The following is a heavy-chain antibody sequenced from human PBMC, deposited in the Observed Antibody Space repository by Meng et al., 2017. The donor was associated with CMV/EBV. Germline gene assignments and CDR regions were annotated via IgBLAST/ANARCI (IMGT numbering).Heavy chain of an antibody. D-gene: IGHD4-23*01. Sequence: QLQPQASGPVLVKPSETLSLTCTVSGGSISSSSYYWGWIRQPPGKGLEWIGSIYYSGRTYYNPSLKSRVTISVDTSKNQFSLKLSSVTAADTAVYYCARDPSLRWIDYWGQGTLVTVSS. V-gene: IGHV4-39*07. J-gene: IGHJ4*02. CDR3: ARDPSLRWIDY. CDR1: GGSISSSSYY. CDR2: IYYSGRT.